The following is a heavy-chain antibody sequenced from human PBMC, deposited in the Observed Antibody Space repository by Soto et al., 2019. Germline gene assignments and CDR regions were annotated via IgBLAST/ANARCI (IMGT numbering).Heavy chain of an antibody. CDR2: ISAYNGNT. CDR1: GYTFTSYG. D-gene: IGHD3-3*01. V-gene: IGHV1-18*01. Sequence: ASVKVSCKASGYTFTSYGISWVRQAPGQGLEWMGWISAYNGNTNYAQKLQGRVTMTTDTSTSTAYMELRSLRSDDTAVYYCARHTYYDFWSGYPPSMGSFDPWGQGTLVTVSS. J-gene: IGHJ5*02. CDR3: ARHTYYDFWSGYPPSMGSFDP.